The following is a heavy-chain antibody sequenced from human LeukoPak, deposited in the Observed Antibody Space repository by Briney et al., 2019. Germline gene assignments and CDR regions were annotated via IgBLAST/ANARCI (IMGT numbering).Heavy chain of an antibody. CDR2: ISGSGGTT. D-gene: IGHD2-2*01. V-gene: IGHV3-23*01. CDR3: AKEAADIVVVPAAMMDP. CDR1: GFIFSSYA. J-gene: IGHJ5*02. Sequence: GGSLRLSCAASGFIFSSYAMSWVRQAPGKGLEWVSAISGSGGTTYYANSVKGRFTISRDNSKNTLYLQMNSLRAEDTAVYYCAKEAADIVVVPAAMMDPWGQGTLVTVSS.